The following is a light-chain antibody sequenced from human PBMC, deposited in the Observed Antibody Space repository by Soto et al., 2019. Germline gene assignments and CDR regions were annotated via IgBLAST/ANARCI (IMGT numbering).Light chain of an antibody. V-gene: IGKV3-15*01. CDR3: QQYNNWPPWT. CDR2: GGS. Sequence: EIVMTQSPATLSVSPGETVTLCCRASQSVSTNLGWYQQKPGQAPRLLIFGGSVRATGIPARFSGSGSGTEFTLTISSLQSEDFAVYYCQQYNNWPPWTFGQGTKVEIK. CDR1: QSVSTN. J-gene: IGKJ1*01.